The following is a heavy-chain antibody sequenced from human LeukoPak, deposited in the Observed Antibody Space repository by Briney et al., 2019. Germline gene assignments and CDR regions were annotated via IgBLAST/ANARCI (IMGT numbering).Heavy chain of an antibody. J-gene: IGHJ4*02. CDR2: INHSGST. CDR1: GGSFSGYY. D-gene: IGHD3-3*01. Sequence: PSETLSLTCAVYGGSFSGYYWSWIRQPPGKGLEWIGEINHSGSTNYNPSLKSRVTISVDTSKNQFSLKLSSVTAADTAVYYCARTPNYDFLSDYFDFWGQGTLVTVSS. CDR3: ARTPNYDFLSDYFDF. V-gene: IGHV4-34*01.